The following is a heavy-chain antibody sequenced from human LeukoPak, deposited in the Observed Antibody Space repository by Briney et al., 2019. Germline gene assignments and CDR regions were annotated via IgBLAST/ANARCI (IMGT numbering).Heavy chain of an antibody. Sequence: GGSLRLSCAASGFTFSTYGMHWVRQAPGKGLEWVAVISFDGSTKYYADSVKGRFTISRDNSKNTVYVQMNSLRVEDTAVYYCPRDSDYYGSGSYSIWGQGTMVTVSS. CDR2: ISFDGSTK. D-gene: IGHD3-10*01. J-gene: IGHJ3*02. CDR1: GFTFSTYG. V-gene: IGHV3-30*03. CDR3: PRDSDYYGSGSYSI.